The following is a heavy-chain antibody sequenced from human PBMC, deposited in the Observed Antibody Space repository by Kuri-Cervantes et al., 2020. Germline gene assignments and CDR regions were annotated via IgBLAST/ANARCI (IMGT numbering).Heavy chain of an antibody. CDR1: GFIFSNYW. CDR3: AREPLYDYIWGSYRYFDY. CDR2: ISSSSSYI. V-gene: IGHV3-21*04. J-gene: IGHJ4*02. Sequence: GGSLRLSCAASGFIFSNYWMSWVRQAPGKGLEWVSSISSSSSYIYYADSVKGRFTISRDNAKNSLYLQMNSLRAEDTAVYYCAREPLYDYIWGSYRYFDYWGQGTLVTVSS. D-gene: IGHD3-16*02.